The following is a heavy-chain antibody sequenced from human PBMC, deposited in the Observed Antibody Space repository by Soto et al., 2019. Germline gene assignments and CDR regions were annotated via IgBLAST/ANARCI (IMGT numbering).Heavy chain of an antibody. CDR1: GGSISDDY. V-gene: IGHV4-4*09. Sequence: SETLSLTCRVSGGSISDDYWSWIRQPPGKRLEWIGYMYKGGSINYNPSLKSRVTFSVDTPKNQFSLKLSSVTAADTAVYYCARSYYDRSGYAVDPWGQGTLVTVSS. CDR2: MYKGGSI. D-gene: IGHD3-22*01. J-gene: IGHJ5*02. CDR3: ARSYYDRSGYAVDP.